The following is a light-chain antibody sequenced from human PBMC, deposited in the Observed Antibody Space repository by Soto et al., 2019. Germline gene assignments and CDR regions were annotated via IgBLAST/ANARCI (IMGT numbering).Light chain of an antibody. Sequence: QSVLTQPPSVSAAPGQKVTISCSGSSSNVGSNFVAWYQQLPGTAPKLLIYANNKRPSGIPDRFSGSKSGTSATLGITGLQAGDEADYYCGTWDNSLSGHVLFGGGTKLTVL. J-gene: IGLJ2*01. CDR1: SSNVGSNF. V-gene: IGLV1-51*01. CDR2: ANN. CDR3: GTWDNSLSGHVL.